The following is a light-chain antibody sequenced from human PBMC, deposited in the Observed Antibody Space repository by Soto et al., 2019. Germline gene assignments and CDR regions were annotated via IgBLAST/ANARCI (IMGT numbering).Light chain of an antibody. Sequence: EIVLTQYPGTLSLSPGERATLSCRASQSVSSAYLAWYQHKPGQPPTLLIYAASSRVTGIPDRFSGSGSGTDFTLTISRLEPEDFAVYYCQQYGSSSTWTFGQGTKVEIK. V-gene: IGKV3-20*01. CDR3: QQYGSSSTWT. CDR2: AAS. J-gene: IGKJ1*01. CDR1: QSVSSAY.